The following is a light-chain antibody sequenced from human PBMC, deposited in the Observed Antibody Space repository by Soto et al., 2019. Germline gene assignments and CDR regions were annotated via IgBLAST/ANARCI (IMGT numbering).Light chain of an antibody. CDR2: DAF. V-gene: IGKV3-11*01. CDR3: QQRSNWPPVT. Sequence: EIVLTQSPATLSLSPGERATLPCRASQSINRHLAWYRQKPGQAPRLRIYDAFNRATGIPARFSGSGSGTDFTLTISSLEPEDFGVYYCQQRSNWPPVTFGGGTKVDI. J-gene: IGKJ4*01. CDR1: QSINRH.